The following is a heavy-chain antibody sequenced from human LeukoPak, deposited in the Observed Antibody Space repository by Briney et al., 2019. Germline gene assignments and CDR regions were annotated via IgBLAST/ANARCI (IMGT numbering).Heavy chain of an antibody. CDR1: GGSVSDYY. CDR2: IYRGGTI. Sequence: SETLSLTCSVSGGSVSDYYWSWIPQPPGKGLEWIGYIYRGGTINYNPSVKSRVTMSLDTSKNQISLMLNSVTAADTAIYHCARHWLEAAKTYSYWFDPWGQGTLVTVSS. CDR3: ARHWLEAAKTYSYWFDP. V-gene: IGHV4-4*09. J-gene: IGHJ5*02. D-gene: IGHD6-13*01.